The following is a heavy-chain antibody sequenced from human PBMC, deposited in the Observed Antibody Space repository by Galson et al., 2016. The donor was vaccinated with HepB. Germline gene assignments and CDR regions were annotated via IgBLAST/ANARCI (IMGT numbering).Heavy chain of an antibody. CDR2: IWYDGGDK. J-gene: IGHJ4*02. CDR3: ARGAIYFDILAGCLDY. Sequence: SLRLSCAASGFTFSSYGMHWVRQAPGKGLEWVALIWYDGGDKYYGDSVKGRFIISRDNSKNTLYLQMNSLRAEDTAVYYCARGAIYFDILAGCLDYWGQGVLVTVSS. CDR1: GFTFSSYG. V-gene: IGHV3-33*01. D-gene: IGHD3-9*01.